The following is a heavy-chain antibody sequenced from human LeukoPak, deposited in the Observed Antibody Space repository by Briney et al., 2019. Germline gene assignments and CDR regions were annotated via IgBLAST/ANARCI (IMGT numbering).Heavy chain of an antibody. CDR3: GRGAQLFN. CDR1: GFTFSDAW. CDR2: IKRKTDGGTT. D-gene: IGHD3-10*02. Sequence: GGSLRLSCAASGFTFSDAWMSWVRQAPGKGLEWVGRIKRKTDGGTTDYAAPVKGRFTISRDDSKNTVFLQMSSLKIEDTAVYSWGRGAQLFNGGKEPRAPVS. V-gene: IGHV3-15*01. J-gene: IGHJ4*02.